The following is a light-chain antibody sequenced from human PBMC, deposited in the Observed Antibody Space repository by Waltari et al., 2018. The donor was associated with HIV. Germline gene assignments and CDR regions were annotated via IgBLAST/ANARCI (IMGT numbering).Light chain of an antibody. V-gene: IGLV1-44*01. J-gene: IGLJ1*01. CDR2: TNN. CDR3: AAWDDSLNGYV. CDR1: SSNIGSNA. Sequence: QSVLTQSPSASGTPGQRVTISCSGSSSNIGSNAVDWYQHPPGTAPNLLIPTNNQRPSGIPDRFSGSKAGTSASLAISGLQSEDESDYYCAAWDDSLNGYVFGSGTKVTVL.